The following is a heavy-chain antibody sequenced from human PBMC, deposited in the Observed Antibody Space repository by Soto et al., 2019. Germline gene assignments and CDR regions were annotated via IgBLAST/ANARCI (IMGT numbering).Heavy chain of an antibody. J-gene: IGHJ5*02. Sequence: SETLSLTGTVSGGSSISYYWRWIRQPPGKGLEWIGYIYYSGSTNYNPSLKSRVTISVDTSKNQFSLKLSSVTAADTAVYYCARDIGSGTLQSGNWFHPWGQGTLVTVSS. V-gene: IGHV4-59*01. CDR3: ARDIGSGTLQSGNWFHP. CDR2: IYYSGST. CDR1: GGSSISYY. D-gene: IGHD3-10*01.